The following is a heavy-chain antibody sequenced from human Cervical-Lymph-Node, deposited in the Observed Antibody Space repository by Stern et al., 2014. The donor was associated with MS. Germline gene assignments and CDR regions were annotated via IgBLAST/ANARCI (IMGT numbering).Heavy chain of an antibody. D-gene: IGHD6-19*01. CDR3: ARDPHIAVAGTGGGFDP. Sequence: VQLVESGAEVKKPGASVKVSCKASGYTFTNYGISWVRQAPGPGLEWLGWLSGYNDDTNYVEKFQGRVTMTTDTSTSTAYMELRSLRSDDTAVYYCARDPHIAVAGTGGGFDPWGQGTLVTVSS. CDR2: LSGYNDDT. V-gene: IGHV1-18*01. CDR1: GYTFTNYG. J-gene: IGHJ5*02.